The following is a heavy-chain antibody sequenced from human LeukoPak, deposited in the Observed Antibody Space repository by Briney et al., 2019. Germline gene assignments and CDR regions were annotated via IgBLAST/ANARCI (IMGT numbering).Heavy chain of an antibody. V-gene: IGHV4-31*03. CDR3: ARGNDSSVWIIAFDI. J-gene: IGHJ3*02. CDR2: IYYSGST. D-gene: IGHD3-22*01. CDR1: GGFISSGGYY. Sequence: PSQTLSLTCTVSGGFISSGGYYWSWIRQHPGKGLEWIGYIYYSGSTYYNPSLESRVTISVDTSKNQFSLKLSSVTAADTAVYYCARGNDSSVWIIAFDIWGQGTMVTVSS.